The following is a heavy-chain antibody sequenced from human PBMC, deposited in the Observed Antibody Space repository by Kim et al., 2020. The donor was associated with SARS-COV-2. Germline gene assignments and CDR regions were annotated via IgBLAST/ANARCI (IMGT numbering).Heavy chain of an antibody. J-gene: IGHJ4*02. V-gene: IGHV3-30*18. Sequence: GGSLRLSCAASGFTFSSYGMHWVRQAPGKGLEWVAVISYDGSNKYYADSVKGRFTISRDNSKNTLYLQMNSLRAEDTAVYYCAKDERITMIVGAWDYWGQGTLVTVSS. CDR1: GFTFSSYG. CDR3: AKDERITMIVGAWDY. D-gene: IGHD3-22*01. CDR2: ISYDGSNK.